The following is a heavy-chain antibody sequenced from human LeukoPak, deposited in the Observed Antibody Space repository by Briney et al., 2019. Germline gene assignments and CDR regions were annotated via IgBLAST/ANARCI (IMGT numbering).Heavy chain of an antibody. CDR1: GYTFTSYG. V-gene: IGHV1-18*01. D-gene: IGHD3-16*01. Sequence: ASVKVSCKASGYTFTSYGISWVRQAPGQGLEWMGWISAHNGDTNYAQNLQGRVTMTTDTSTSTPYMELRSLRSDDTAVFYCARTLGEVYFYYGMDVWGQGTTVTVSS. J-gene: IGHJ6*02. CDR2: ISAHNGDT. CDR3: ARTLGEVYFYYGMDV.